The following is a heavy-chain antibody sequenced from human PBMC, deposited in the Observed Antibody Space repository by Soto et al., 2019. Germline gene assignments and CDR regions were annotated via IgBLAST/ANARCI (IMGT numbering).Heavy chain of an antibody. D-gene: IGHD1-26*01. CDR3: GRLEPGTSLIDY. J-gene: IGHJ4*02. V-gene: IGHV5-51*01. Sequence: GESLKISCKVSGYSFSTYWIGWVRQMPGKGLEWMGIIFPIDSYTRYRPSFQDQVTMSVDKSSSTAYLQWSSLKASESAMYYCGRLEPGTSLIDYWGQGTLVTVSS. CDR1: GYSFSTYW. CDR2: IFPIDSYT.